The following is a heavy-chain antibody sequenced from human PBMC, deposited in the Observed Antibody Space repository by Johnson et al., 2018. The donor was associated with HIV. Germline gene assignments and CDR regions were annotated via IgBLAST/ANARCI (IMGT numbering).Heavy chain of an antibody. Sequence: VQLVESGGGLVQPGGSLRLSCAASGLTVRSNYMSWVRQAPGKGLEWVSLIYSGGSTYYADSVKGRFTISRDNAKNSLSLQMNSLRAEDTAVYYWARDSTPWGGDYVGYAFDLWGQGTMVTVSS. D-gene: IGHD3-16*01. CDR2: IYSGGST. V-gene: IGHV3-66*01. CDR1: GLTVRSNY. J-gene: IGHJ3*01. CDR3: ARDSTPWGGDYVGYAFDL.